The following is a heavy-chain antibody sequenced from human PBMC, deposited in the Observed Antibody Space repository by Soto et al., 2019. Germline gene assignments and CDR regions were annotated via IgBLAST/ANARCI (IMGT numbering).Heavy chain of an antibody. D-gene: IGHD2-2*01. V-gene: IGHV4-61*01. CDR2: LYFSGTT. CDR1: GGSVNSGNYY. Sequence: SETLSLTCSVSGGSVNSGNYYWSWFRQFPGQGLEWIGYLYFSGTTNYNPSLKSRVTISMDKSKNQFSLNVTSVTAADTAVYYCARAAVVVVLPAAHPGALNVWGQGTSVTVSS. CDR3: ARAAVVVVLPAAHPGALNV. J-gene: IGHJ6*01.